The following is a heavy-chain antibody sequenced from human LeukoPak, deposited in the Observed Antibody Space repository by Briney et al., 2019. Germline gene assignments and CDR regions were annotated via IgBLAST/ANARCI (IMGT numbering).Heavy chain of an antibody. D-gene: IGHD2-15*01. J-gene: IGHJ4*02. CDR3: ARKNCSGGSCYFDY. V-gene: IGHV4-59*01. CDR2: IYYSGST. Sequence: SETQSLTCTVSGGSISSYYWSWIRQPPGKGLEWIGYIYYSGSTNYNPSLKSRVTISVDTSKNQFSLKLSSVTAADTAVYYCARKNCSGGSCYFDYWGQGTLVTVSS. CDR1: GGSISSYY.